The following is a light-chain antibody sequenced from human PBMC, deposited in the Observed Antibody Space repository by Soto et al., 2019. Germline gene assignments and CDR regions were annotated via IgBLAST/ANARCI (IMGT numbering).Light chain of an antibody. CDR2: GNS. V-gene: IGLV1-40*01. J-gene: IGLJ3*02. CDR3: AAWDDNLSGSWV. Sequence: QSVLTQPPSVSGAPGQRVTISCTGSSSNIGAGYDVHWYQQLPGTAPKLLIYGNSNRPSGVPDRFSGSKSGTSASLAITGLQAEDEADYYCAAWDDNLSGSWVFGGGTKVTVL. CDR1: SSNIGAGYD.